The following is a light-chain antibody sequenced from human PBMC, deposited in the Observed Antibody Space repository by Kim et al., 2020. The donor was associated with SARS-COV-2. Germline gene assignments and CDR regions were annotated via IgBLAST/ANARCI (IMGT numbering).Light chain of an antibody. Sequence: DIQMTQSPSSLSASVGDRVTITCRASQGISNSLAWYQQKPGKVPKVLIYSASALQSGVPSRFSGSGSGTDFTLTISSLQPEDVATYYCKKYNAAPWTFGQGTKVDSK. J-gene: IGKJ1*01. CDR2: SAS. CDR1: QGISNS. V-gene: IGKV1-27*01. CDR3: KKYNAAPWT.